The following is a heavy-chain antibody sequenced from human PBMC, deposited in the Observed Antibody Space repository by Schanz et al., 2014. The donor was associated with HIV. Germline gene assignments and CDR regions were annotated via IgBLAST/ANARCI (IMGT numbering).Heavy chain of an antibody. CDR2: ISYDGSYK. Sequence: QVQLVESGGGVVQPGRSLRLSCAASGFTFSSYGMHWVRQAPGKGLEWAAVISYDGSYKYYADSVKGRFTISRDNSKNTLYLQMNSLRAEDTAVYYCAAGITHPGAFDIWGQGTMVTVSS. D-gene: IGHD3-16*01. CDR3: AAGITHPGAFDI. CDR1: GFTFSSYG. V-gene: IGHV3-30*19. J-gene: IGHJ3*02.